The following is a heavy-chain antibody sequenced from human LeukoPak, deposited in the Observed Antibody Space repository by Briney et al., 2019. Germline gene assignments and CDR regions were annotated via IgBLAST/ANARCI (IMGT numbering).Heavy chain of an antibody. CDR1: GGSISSSSYY. Sequence: SETLSLTCTVSGGSISSSSYYWRWIRQPPGKGLEWIGEINHSGSTNYNPSLKSRVTISVDTSKNQFSLKLSSVTAADTAVYYCAREYSGYDYVRSWGQGTLVTVSS. J-gene: IGHJ4*02. CDR3: AREYSGYDYVRS. D-gene: IGHD5-12*01. CDR2: INHSGST. V-gene: IGHV4-39*02.